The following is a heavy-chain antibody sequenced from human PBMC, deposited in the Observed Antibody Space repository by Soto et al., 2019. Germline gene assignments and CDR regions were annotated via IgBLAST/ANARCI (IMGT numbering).Heavy chain of an antibody. CDR3: AGDPDSHYNDSHASSYP. D-gene: IGHD4-4*01. Sequence: ASVKVSCKASGGTFSTYTITWVRQAPGQGLEWMGRIIPIIGIINYAQKFQGRVTISADKFTGTAYMELAGLRSDDTAVYYCAGDPDSHYNDSHASSYPWGQGTLVTVSS. CDR1: GGTFSTYT. CDR2: IIPIIGII. J-gene: IGHJ5*02. V-gene: IGHV1-69*04.